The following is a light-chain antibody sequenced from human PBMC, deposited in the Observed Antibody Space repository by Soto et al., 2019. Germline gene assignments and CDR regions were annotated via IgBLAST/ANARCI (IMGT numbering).Light chain of an antibody. V-gene: IGKV3-20*01. J-gene: IGKJ1*01. CDR3: QQYGSSPRT. Sequence: ESVLTQSPGTLSFSPGERATLSCRSSQSVSSSYLAWYQQKPGQAPRLLIYGASSRATGIPDRFSGSGSGTDFTLTISRLEPEDFAVYYCQQYGSSPRTFGQGTKVDI. CDR2: GAS. CDR1: QSVSSSY.